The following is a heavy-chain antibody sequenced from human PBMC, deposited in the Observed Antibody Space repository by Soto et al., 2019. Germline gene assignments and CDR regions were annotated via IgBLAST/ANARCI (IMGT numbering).Heavy chain of an antibody. J-gene: IGHJ4*02. D-gene: IGHD6-19*01. CDR3: ARTGYSSGWYVEYGY. V-gene: IGHV5-51*01. Sequence: GESLKISCQGSGYRFTSYWIGWVRQMPGKGLEWMGIIYPGDSDTRYSPSFQGQVTISADKSISTAYLQWSSLKASDTAMYYCARTGYSSGWYVEYGYWGQGTLVTVSS. CDR1: GYRFTSYW. CDR2: IYPGDSDT.